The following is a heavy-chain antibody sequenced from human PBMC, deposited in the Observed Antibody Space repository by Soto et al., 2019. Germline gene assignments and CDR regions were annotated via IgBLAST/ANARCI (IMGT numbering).Heavy chain of an antibody. Sequence: GGSLRLSCAASGFTFSSYAMSWVRQAPGKGLEWVSAISGSGGSTYYADSVKGRFTISRDNSKNTLYLQMNSLRAEDTAVYYCAKHRGWGTELIHSAHEYWGQGTLVIFSS. CDR2: ISGSGGST. CDR1: GFTFSSYA. V-gene: IGHV3-23*01. CDR3: AKHRGWGTELIHSAHEY. J-gene: IGHJ4*02. D-gene: IGHD1-7*01.